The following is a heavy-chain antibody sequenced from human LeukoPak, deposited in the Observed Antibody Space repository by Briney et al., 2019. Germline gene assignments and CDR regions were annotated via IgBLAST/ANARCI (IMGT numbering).Heavy chain of an antibody. Sequence: ASVKVSCKASGYTFTCYGITWVRQAPGQGLEWMGWISAYNYNTNYAQKFQDRVTVTTDTSTSTAYMELRSLRSDDTAVYYCARDECTSSSCYCDYWGQGTLVTVSS. CDR1: GYTFTCYG. V-gene: IGHV1-18*01. CDR3: ARDECTSSSCYCDY. J-gene: IGHJ4*02. D-gene: IGHD2-2*01. CDR2: ISAYNYNT.